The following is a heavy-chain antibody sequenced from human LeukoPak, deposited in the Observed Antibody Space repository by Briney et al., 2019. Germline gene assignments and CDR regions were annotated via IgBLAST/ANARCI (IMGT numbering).Heavy chain of an antibody. D-gene: IGHD2-2*01. CDR2: IIPIFGTA. V-gene: IGHV1-69*05. CDR1: GGTFSSYA. J-gene: IGHJ6*03. Sequence: GASVKVSCKPSGGTFSSYAISWVRQAPGQGLEWMGGIIPIFGTANYAQKFQGRVTITTDESTSTAYMKLSSLRSEDTAVYYCASPDRDCSSTSCYYYYMDVWGKGTTVTVSS. CDR3: ASPDRDCSSTSCYYYYMDV.